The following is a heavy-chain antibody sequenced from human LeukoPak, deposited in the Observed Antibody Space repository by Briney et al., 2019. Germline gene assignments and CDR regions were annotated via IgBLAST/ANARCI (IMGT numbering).Heavy chain of an antibody. CDR3: ASFDSNGYYND. V-gene: IGHV4-39*01. CDR2: IYYSGST. J-gene: IGHJ4*02. CDR1: GGSISSSSYY. D-gene: IGHD3-22*01. Sequence: SETLSLTCTVSGGSISSSSYYWGWIRQPPGKGLEWIGSIYYSGSTYYNPSLKSRVTISVDTSKNQFSLKLSSVTAADTAVYFCASFDSNGYYNDWGQGTLVTVSS.